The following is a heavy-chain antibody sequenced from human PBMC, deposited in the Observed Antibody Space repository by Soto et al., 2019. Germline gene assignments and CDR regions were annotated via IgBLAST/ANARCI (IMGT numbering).Heavy chain of an antibody. CDR3: ARARKYSSSSTSWYYYYGMDV. Sequence: GGSLRLSCAASGFTFSSYGMHWVRQAPGKGLEWVAVIWYDGSNKYYADPVKGRFTISRDNSKNTLYLQMNSLRAEDTAVYYCARARKYSSSSTSWYYYYGMDVWGQGTTVTVSS. CDR1: GFTFSSYG. CDR2: IWYDGSNK. V-gene: IGHV3-33*01. J-gene: IGHJ6*02. D-gene: IGHD6-6*01.